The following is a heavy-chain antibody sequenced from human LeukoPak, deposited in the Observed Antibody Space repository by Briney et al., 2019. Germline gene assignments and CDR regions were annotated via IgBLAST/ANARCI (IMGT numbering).Heavy chain of an antibody. J-gene: IGHJ4*01. CDR1: GFTFSSYS. Sequence: GGSLRLSCAASGFTFSSYSMNWVRQAPGKGLEWVSSISSSSSYIYYADSVKGRFTISRDNAKHSLYLQMNSLRAEDTAVYYCARDMIGAPFYFDYWGQGTLVT. D-gene: IGHD3-16*01. V-gene: IGHV3-21*01. CDR3: ARDMIGAPFYFDY. CDR2: ISSSSSYI.